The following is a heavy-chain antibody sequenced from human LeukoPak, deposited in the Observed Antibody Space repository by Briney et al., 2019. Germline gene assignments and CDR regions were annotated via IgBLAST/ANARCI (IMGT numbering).Heavy chain of an antibody. V-gene: IGHV3-21*01. CDR3: AKVRWDNSGWYYLDY. Sequence: RGSLRLSCAASGFTFSSYSMNWVRQAPGKGLEWVSSISSSSSYIYYADSVKGRFTISRDNAKNTLYLQMNSLRAEDRAVYYCAKVRWDNSGWYYLDYWGQGTLVTVSS. CDR1: GFTFSSYS. J-gene: IGHJ4*02. D-gene: IGHD6-19*01. CDR2: ISSSSSYI.